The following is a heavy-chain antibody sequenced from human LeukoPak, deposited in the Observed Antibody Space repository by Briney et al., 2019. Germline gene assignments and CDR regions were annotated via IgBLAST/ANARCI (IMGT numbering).Heavy chain of an antibody. CDR2: IYPGDSDT. J-gene: IGHJ5*02. V-gene: IGHV5-51*01. D-gene: IGHD4-11*01. CDR1: GYSFTSYW. CDR3: ASHAATVTGNWFDP. Sequence: GESLKISCKGSGYSFTSYWIGWVRQMPGKGLEWMGIIYPGDSDTRYSPSFQGQVTISADKSISTAYLQGSSLKASDTAIYSCASHAATVTGNWFDPWGQGTLVTVSS.